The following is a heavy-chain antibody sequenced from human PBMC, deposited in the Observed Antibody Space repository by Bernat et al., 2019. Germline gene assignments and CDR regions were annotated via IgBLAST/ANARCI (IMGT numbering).Heavy chain of an antibody. J-gene: IGHJ5*02. CDR3: ARDRDSSSWYGWFDP. CDR1: GGTFSSYA. Sequence: QVQLVQSGAEVKKPGSSVKVSCKASGGTFSSYAISWVRQAPGQGLEWMGGIIPIFGTANYAQKFQGRVTITADESTSTANMELSSLRSEDTAVYYCARDRDSSSWYGWFDPWGQGTLVTVSS. CDR2: IIPIFGTA. D-gene: IGHD6-13*01. V-gene: IGHV1-69*01.